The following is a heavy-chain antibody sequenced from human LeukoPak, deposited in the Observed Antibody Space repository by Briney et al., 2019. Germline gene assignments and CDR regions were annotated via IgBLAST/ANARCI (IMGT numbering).Heavy chain of an antibody. D-gene: IGHD2-15*01. Sequence: AASVKVSCKVSGYTLTELSMHWVRQAPGKGLEGMGGFDPEDGETIYAQKFQGRVTMTEDTSTDTAYMELSSLRSEDTAVYYCATEGGCSGGSCKNYYYYGMDVWGQGTTVTVSS. CDR3: ATEGGCSGGSCKNYYYYGMDV. V-gene: IGHV1-24*01. CDR2: FDPEDGET. CDR1: GYTLTELS. J-gene: IGHJ6*02.